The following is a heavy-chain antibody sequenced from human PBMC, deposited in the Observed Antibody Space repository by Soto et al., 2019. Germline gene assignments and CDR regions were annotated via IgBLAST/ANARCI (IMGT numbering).Heavy chain of an antibody. CDR1: GFTFSNYG. Sequence: GGSLRLSCAASGFTFSNYGMHWVRQAPGKGLEWVAVISDDGRNKYYVDSVKGRFTISRDNSKNTLYLQMNSLRGDDTAVFYCAKDLNAFWSGLDDWGQGTLVTVSS. V-gene: IGHV3-30*18. CDR2: ISDDGRNK. J-gene: IGHJ4*02. CDR3: AKDLNAFWSGLDD. D-gene: IGHD3-3*01.